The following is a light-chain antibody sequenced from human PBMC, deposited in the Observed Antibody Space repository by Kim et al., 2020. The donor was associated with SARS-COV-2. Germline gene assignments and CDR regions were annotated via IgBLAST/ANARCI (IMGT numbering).Light chain of an antibody. Sequence: DIQMTQSPSSLSASVGDRVTITCRASQSISSYLNWYQQKPGKAPKLLIDVASSLQSGVPSRFSGSGSGTDFTLTISSLQPEDFATYYCQQSYSTFMYTFGQGTKLEI. CDR3: QQSYSTFMYT. V-gene: IGKV1-39*01. CDR2: VAS. J-gene: IGKJ2*01. CDR1: QSISSY.